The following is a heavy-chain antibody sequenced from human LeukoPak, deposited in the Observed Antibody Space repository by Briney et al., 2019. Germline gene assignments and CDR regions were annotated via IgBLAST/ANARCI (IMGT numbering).Heavy chain of an antibody. J-gene: IGHJ4*02. Sequence: SETLSLTCTVSGGSISSSSYYWGWIRQPPGKGLEWIGSIYYSGSTYYNPSLKSRVTISVDTSKNQFSLKLSSVTAADTAVYYCARNSVQRGFDYWGQGTLVTVSS. CDR3: ARNSVQRGFDY. D-gene: IGHD5/OR15-5a*01. CDR2: IYYSGST. CDR1: GGSISSSSYY. V-gene: IGHV4-39*07.